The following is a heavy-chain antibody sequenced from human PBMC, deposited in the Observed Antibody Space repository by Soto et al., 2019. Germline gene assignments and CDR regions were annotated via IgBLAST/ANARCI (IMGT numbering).Heavy chain of an antibody. V-gene: IGHV5-51*03. CDR1: GYSVTSSW. Sequence: EVQLVQSGAEVKTPGESLKISCKGSGYSVTSSWIGWVRQMPGKGLEWLGLIYPGDSDTRYSPSFQGQVTISADKSISTADLQWISLKASDTAMYYCARSLLGDCTNGVCYTPDYWGQGTLVTVSS. D-gene: IGHD2-8*01. CDR3: ARSLLGDCTNGVCYTPDY. CDR2: IYPGDSDT. J-gene: IGHJ4*02.